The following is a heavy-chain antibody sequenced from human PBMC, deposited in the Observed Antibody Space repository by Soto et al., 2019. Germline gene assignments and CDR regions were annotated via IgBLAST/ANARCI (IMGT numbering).Heavy chain of an antibody. CDR1: GDSVSSNSAA. CDR2: TYYKSKWNN. CDR3: TGITWFRGMDV. D-gene: IGHD3-10*01. J-gene: IGHJ6*02. Sequence: SQTLSLTCAISGDSVSSNSAAWDCIIQSPSRGLEWLGRTYYKSKWNNDYALSVKSRITINPDTSKNQFSLHLYSVTPEDTAVYYCTGITWFRGMDVWGQGTPVTSP. V-gene: IGHV6-1*01.